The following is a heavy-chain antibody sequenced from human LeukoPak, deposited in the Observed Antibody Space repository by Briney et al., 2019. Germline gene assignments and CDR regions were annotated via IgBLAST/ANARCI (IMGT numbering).Heavy chain of an antibody. Sequence: GGSLRLSCAVSGFTFSSYWMNWVRQAPGKGLEWVSSISDNGYTTYYADSVKGRFTISRDNSKNTLYLHMNGLRVDDSAVYYWSKDPLIGGTKFFDYWGQGTLVTGSS. D-gene: IGHD3-3*01. CDR3: SKDPLIGGTKFFDY. J-gene: IGHJ4*02. CDR1: GFTFSSYW. CDR2: ISDNGYTT. V-gene: IGHV3-23*01.